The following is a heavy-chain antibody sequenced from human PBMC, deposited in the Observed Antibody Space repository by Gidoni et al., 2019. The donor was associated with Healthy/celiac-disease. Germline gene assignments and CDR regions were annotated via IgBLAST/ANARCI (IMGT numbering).Heavy chain of an antibody. CDR1: GGSISNYY. V-gene: IGHV4-59*01. J-gene: IGHJ4*02. D-gene: IGHD5-12*01. CDR2: THHSGST. CDR3: ARDSGGGYATFDH. Sequence: QVQLQESGPGLVKPSETLSLTCTVSGGSISNYYWSWIRQPPGKGLEWIGYTHHSGSTNYNPSLKSRVTISVDKSKNQFSLKLSSVTAADTAVYYCARDSGGGYATFDHWGQGTLVTVSS.